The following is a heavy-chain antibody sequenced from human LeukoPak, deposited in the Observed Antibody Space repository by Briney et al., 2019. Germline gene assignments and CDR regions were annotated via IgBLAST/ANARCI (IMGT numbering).Heavy chain of an antibody. CDR3: AKWGDYDVLTGHYVSDY. D-gene: IGHD3-9*01. Sequence: PGGSLRLSCAASGFTFSNYAMSWVRQAPGKGLEWVSAITGSGGNTYYADSVKGRFTISRNNSKNKLYLQMNSLRAEDTAVYYCAKWGDYDVLTGHYVSDYWGQGTLVTVSS. CDR1: GFTFSNYA. CDR2: ITGSGGNT. V-gene: IGHV3-23*01. J-gene: IGHJ4*02.